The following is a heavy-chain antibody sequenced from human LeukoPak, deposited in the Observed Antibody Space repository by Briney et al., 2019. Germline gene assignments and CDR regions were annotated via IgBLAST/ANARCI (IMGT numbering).Heavy chain of an antibody. CDR2: INPSGGST. J-gene: IGHJ4*02. CDR1: GYTFTSYY. V-gene: IGHV1-46*01. D-gene: IGHD3-22*01. CDR3: ARDREPTYYYDSRDLTPPFYFDY. Sequence: ASVKVSCKASGYTFTSYYMHWVRQAPGQGLEWMGIINPSGGSTSYAQKFQGRVTMTRDTSTSTVYMELSSLRSEDTAVYYCARDREPTYYYDSRDLTPPFYFDYWGQGTLVTVSS.